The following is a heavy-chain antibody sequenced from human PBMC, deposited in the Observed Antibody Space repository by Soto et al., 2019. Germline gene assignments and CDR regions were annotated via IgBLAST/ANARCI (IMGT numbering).Heavy chain of an antibody. Sequence: ASGRGSCKASGYSCTSYGSSWVRQAHGKGLEWKGWISAYNGNTNYAQKLQGRVSMTAERSTSTAYMERRSLRYDGTAEYYDEQEDPPSLNCGQGTLVTVSS. V-gene: IGHV1-18*01. CDR1: GYSCTSYG. J-gene: IGHJ4*02. CDR3: EQEDPPSLN. D-gene: IGHD2-2*01. CDR2: ISAYNGNT.